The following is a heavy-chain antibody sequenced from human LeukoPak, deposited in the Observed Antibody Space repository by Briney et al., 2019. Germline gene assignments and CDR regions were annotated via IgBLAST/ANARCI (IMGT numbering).Heavy chain of an antibody. Sequence: SETLSLTCTVSGGSITSYYWSWIRQPPGKGLEWVGYISYSGSTNYDPSLKSRVTISVDTSKNQFSLKLRSVTAADTAVYYCATVAVIRGVTYFDYWGQGTLVTVSS. D-gene: IGHD3-10*01. V-gene: IGHV4-59*01. J-gene: IGHJ4*02. CDR1: GGSITSYY. CDR3: ATVAVIRGVTYFDY. CDR2: ISYSGST.